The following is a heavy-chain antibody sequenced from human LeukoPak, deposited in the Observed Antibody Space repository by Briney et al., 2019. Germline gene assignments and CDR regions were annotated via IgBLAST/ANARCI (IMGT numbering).Heavy chain of an antibody. D-gene: IGHD3-9*01. Sequence: GSLRLSCAASGFTFSSYAMSWIRQPPGKGLEWIGEINHSGSTNYNPSLKSRVTISVDTSKNQFSLKLSSVTAADTAVYYCARRAGFLTGYYKGYYYYGMDVWGQGTTVTVSS. CDR1: GFTFSSYA. CDR3: ARRAGFLTGYYKGYYYYGMDV. J-gene: IGHJ6*02. CDR2: INHSGST. V-gene: IGHV4-34*01.